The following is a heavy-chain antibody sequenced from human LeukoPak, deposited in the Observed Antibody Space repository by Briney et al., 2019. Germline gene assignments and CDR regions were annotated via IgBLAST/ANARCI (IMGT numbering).Heavy chain of an antibody. Sequence: GGSLRLSCAASGFSFSSYGMHWVRQATGKGLEWEAFISYDGSNKYYADSVKGRFTISRDNSKNTLYLQMNSLRAEDTAVYYCAKYTSEYQRLPSYYYMDVWGKGTTLTVPS. D-gene: IGHD2-2*01. J-gene: IGHJ6*03. CDR2: ISYDGSNK. V-gene: IGHV3-30*02. CDR3: AKYTSEYQRLPSYYYMDV. CDR1: GFSFSSYG.